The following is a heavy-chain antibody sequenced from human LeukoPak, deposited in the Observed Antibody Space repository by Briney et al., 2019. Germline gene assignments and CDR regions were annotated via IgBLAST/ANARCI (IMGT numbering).Heavy chain of an antibody. CDR1: GYTLTELS. V-gene: IGHV1-24*01. CDR3: ARGDGIAAAGTGYFDY. J-gene: IGHJ4*02. Sequence: ASVKVSCKVSGYTLTELSMHWVRQAPGKGLEWMGGFDPEDGETIYAQKFQGRVTMTRDTSISTAYMELSRLRSDDTAVYYCARGDGIAAAGTGYFDYWGQGTLVTVSS. D-gene: IGHD6-13*01. CDR2: FDPEDGET.